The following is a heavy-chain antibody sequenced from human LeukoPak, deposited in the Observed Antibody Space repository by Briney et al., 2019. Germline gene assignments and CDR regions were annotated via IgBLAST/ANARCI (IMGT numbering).Heavy chain of an antibody. CDR1: GFTFSSYA. V-gene: IGHV3-15*07. J-gene: IGHJ4*02. D-gene: IGHD2-15*01. Sequence: PGGPLRLSCAASGFTFSSYAMNWVRQAPGKGLEWVGRIKSKTDGGTTDYAAPVKGRFTISRDDSKNTLYLQMNSLKTEDTAVYYCTSRYCSGGSCHGYFDYWGQGTLVTVSS. CDR3: TSRYCSGGSCHGYFDY. CDR2: IKSKTDGGTT.